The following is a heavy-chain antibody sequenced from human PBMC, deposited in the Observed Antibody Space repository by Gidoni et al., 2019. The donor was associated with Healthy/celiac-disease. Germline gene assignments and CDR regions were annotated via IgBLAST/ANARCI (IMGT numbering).Heavy chain of an antibody. CDR1: GYTSTRYY. V-gene: IGHV1-46*01. CDR3: ARDGIVVVPAAPYYFDY. Sequence: QVQLVQSGAEVKKPGASVKVSCKASGYTSTRYYIHWVRQAPGQGLEWMGIINPSGGSTSYAQKFQGRVTMTRDTSTSTVYMELSSLRSEDTAVYYCARDGIVVVPAAPYYFDYWGQGTLVTVSS. J-gene: IGHJ4*02. CDR2: INPSGGST. D-gene: IGHD2-2*01.